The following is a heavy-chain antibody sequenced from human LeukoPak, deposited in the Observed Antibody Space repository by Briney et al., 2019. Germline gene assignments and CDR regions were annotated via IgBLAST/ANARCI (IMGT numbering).Heavy chain of an antibody. CDR1: GFTFSSYA. Sequence: GGSLRLSCAASGFTFSSYAMNWVRQAPGKGLEWVSSISSSSSYIYYADSVKGRFTISRDNAKNSLYLQMNSLRAEDTAVYYCAREQQWLYYYYGMDVWGQGTTVTVSS. CDR3: AREQQWLYYYYGMDV. V-gene: IGHV3-21*01. D-gene: IGHD6-19*01. CDR2: ISSSSSYI. J-gene: IGHJ6*02.